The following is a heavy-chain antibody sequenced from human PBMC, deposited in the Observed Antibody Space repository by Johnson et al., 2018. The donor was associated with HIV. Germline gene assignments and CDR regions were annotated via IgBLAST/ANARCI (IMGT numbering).Heavy chain of an antibody. CDR1: QFTFSNYY. CDR2: NPNGGIT. Sequence: QLVESGGGLAKPAWSPRLSCAASQFTFSNYYLNCVRQAPGNGLELTGQDNPNGGITYLIDSDKDRFTTSRDNAKNTLHLQMNSLKTEDTAVYYCARKGPTSGRADAFDLWGQGTMV. V-gene: IGHV3-25*03. CDR3: ARKGPTSGRADAFDL. J-gene: IGHJ3*01.